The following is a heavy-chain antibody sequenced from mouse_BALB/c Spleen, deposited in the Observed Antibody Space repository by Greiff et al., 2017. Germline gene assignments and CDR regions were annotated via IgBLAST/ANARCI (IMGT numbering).Heavy chain of an antibody. CDR2: IHPSDSDT. J-gene: IGHJ4*01. CDR3: SRGGGNYAMDY. V-gene: IGHV1-74*01. Sequence: VQLQQPGAELVRPGASVKLSCKASGYSFTSYWMNWVKQRPGQGLEWIGMIHPSDSDTRFNQKFKDKATLTVDKSSSTAYMQLSSPTSEDSAVSYYSRGGGNYAMDYWGQGTSVTVSS. CDR1: GYSFTSYW.